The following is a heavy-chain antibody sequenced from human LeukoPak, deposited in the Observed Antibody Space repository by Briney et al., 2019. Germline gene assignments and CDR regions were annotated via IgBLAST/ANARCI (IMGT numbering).Heavy chain of an antibody. V-gene: IGHV4-39*01. Sequence: PSETLSLTCTVSGGSISSSSSYWGWIRQPPGKGLEWIGSIYYRGNAYYNPSLKSRVTISVDTSKNQFSLKLNSVTAADTAGYYCARLGGGTGGYFDFWGQGTLVTVSS. CDR3: ARLGGGTGGYFDF. CDR1: GGSISSSSSY. CDR2: IYYRGNA. D-gene: IGHD4-23*01. J-gene: IGHJ4*02.